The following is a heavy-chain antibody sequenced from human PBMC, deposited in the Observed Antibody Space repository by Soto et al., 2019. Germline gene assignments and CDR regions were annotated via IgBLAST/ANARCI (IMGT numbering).Heavy chain of an antibody. CDR2: VWYDGGNK. CDR3: ARDGQSGAPHALDV. D-gene: IGHD1-26*01. CDR1: GFTSGAHG. V-gene: IGHV3-33*01. Sequence: QVQLVESGGGVVQPGRSLRLSCGASGFTSGAHGMHWVRQAPGKGLKWVSFVWYDGGNKYYADSVRGRFTISRDNSMNTLYLQMNSLRDEDTALYFCARDGQSGAPHALDVWGQGTTVIVSS. J-gene: IGHJ6*02.